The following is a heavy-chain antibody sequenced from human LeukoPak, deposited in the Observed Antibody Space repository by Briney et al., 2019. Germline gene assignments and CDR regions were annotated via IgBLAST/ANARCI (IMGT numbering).Heavy chain of an antibody. V-gene: IGHV4-59*08. CDR1: GGSISSYY. CDR3: ARQNVDTAMVIDY. D-gene: IGHD5-18*01. J-gene: IGHJ4*02. CDR2: IYYSGST. Sequence: SETLSLTCTVSGGSISSYYWSWIRQAPGKGLEWIGYIYYSGSTTYNPSLKSRVTISVDTSKNQFSLKLSSVTAADTAVYYCARQNVDTAMVIDYWGQGTLVTASS.